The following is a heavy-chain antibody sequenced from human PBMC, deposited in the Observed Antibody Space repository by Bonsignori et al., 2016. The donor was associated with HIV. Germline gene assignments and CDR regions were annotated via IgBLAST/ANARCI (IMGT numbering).Heavy chain of an antibody. V-gene: IGHV3-74*01. CDR3: VRLVYCDYGVCSDY. J-gene: IGHJ4*02. CDR1: GLTLSKYR. CDR2: IKDDGIDT. D-gene: IGHD3-16*01. Sequence: EVQLVESGGGAVQPGGSLRLSCAAPGLTLSKYRMHWIRQAPGKGLEWVSGIKDDGIDTRYADSVMGRFTISRDDAKNTLHLQMHSLRADDTAVYHCVRLVYCDYGVCSDYWGQGTLVTVSP.